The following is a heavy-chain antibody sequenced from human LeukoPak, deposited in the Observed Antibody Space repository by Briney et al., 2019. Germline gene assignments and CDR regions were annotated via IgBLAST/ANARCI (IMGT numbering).Heavy chain of an antibody. D-gene: IGHD4-17*01. CDR3: ARAAYGDYPGNPFDI. V-gene: IGHV4-39*07. J-gene: IGHJ3*02. CDR2: IYYSGST. Sequence: SETLSLTCTVSGGSISSSSYYWGWIRQPPGKGLEWIGSIYYSGSTYYNPSLKSRVTISVDTSKNQFSLKLSSVTAADTAVYYCARAAYGDYPGNPFDIWGQGTRVTVSS. CDR1: GGSISSSSYY.